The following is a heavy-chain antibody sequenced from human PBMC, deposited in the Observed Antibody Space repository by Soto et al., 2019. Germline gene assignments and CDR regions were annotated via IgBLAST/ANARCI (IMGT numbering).Heavy chain of an antibody. J-gene: IGHJ4*02. CDR3: AIALRMYYYASSGYYPDY. CDR1: GYTFTGYY. CDR2: INPNSGGT. Sequence: ASVKVSCKASGYTFTGYYMHWVRQAPGQGLEWMGWINPNSGGTNYVQKFQGLVTMTRDTSISTAYMELSRLRSDDTAVYYCAIALRMYYYASSGYYPDYWGQGTLVTVSS. V-gene: IGHV1-2*04. D-gene: IGHD3-22*01.